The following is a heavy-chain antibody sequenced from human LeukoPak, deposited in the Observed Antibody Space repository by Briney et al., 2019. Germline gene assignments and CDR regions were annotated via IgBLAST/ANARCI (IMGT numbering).Heavy chain of an antibody. CDR2: ISSSSSYI. CDR1: GFTFSSYS. D-gene: IGHD3-22*01. Sequence: GGSLRLSCAASGFTFSSYSMNWVRQAPGKGLEWVSSISSSSSYIYYADSVKGRFTISRDNSKNTLYLQMNSLRAEDTAVYYCAKVAASHYYDSSGYYDYWGQGTLVTVSS. V-gene: IGHV3-21*01. CDR3: AKVAASHYYDSSGYYDY. J-gene: IGHJ4*02.